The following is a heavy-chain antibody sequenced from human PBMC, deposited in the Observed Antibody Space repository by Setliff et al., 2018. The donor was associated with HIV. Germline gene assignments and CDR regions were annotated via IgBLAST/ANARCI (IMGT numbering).Heavy chain of an antibody. J-gene: IGHJ4*02. Sequence: LSLTCTVSGGFISSSSYYWGWIRQPPGKGLEWIGSIFNDGRTYYNPSLKSRITIPVDTSTNQFSLKLSSVTAADTAVYFCARHFPSISLFFGDPGPFDRWGQGALVTVSS. D-gene: IGHD3-10*01. CDR1: GGFISSSSYY. CDR2: IFNDGRT. CDR3: ARHFPSISLFFGDPGPFDR. V-gene: IGHV4-39*01.